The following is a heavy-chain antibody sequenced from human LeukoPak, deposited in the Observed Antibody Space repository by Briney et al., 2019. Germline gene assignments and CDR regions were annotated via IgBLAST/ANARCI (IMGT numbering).Heavy chain of an antibody. CDR2: IIPIFGTA. CDR1: GGTFSSYA. CDR3: ARSGSSGWGTIDY. D-gene: IGHD6-19*01. J-gene: IGHJ4*02. Sequence: ASVKVSCKASGGTFSSYAISWVRQAPGQGLEWMGGIIPIFGTANYAQKFQGRVTITTDESTSTAYMELSSLRSEDTAVYYCARSGSSGWGTIDYWGQGTLVTVSS. V-gene: IGHV1-69*05.